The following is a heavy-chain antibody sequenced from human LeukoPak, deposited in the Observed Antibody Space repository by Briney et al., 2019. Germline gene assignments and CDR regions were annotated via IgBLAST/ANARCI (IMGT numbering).Heavy chain of an antibody. CDR2: IYYSGST. Sequence: SETLSLTCTVSGGPISSGGYYWSWIRQHPGKGLEWIGYIYYSGSTYYNPSLKSRVTISVDTSKNQFSLKLSSVTAADTAVYYCARVGDYGDVYLYDEYFQHWGQGTLVTVSS. J-gene: IGHJ1*01. V-gene: IGHV4-31*03. D-gene: IGHD4-17*01. CDR3: ARVGDYGDVYLYDEYFQH. CDR1: GGPISSGGYY.